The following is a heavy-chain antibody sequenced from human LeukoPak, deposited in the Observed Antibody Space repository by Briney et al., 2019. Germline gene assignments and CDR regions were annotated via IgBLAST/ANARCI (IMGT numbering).Heavy chain of an antibody. V-gene: IGHV1-2*02. CDR1: GYTFTGYY. J-gene: IGHJ4*02. Sequence: ASVKVSCKASGYTFTGYYMHWVRQAPGQGLEWMGWINPNSGGTNYAQKFQGRVTMTRDTSISTAYMELSWLRSDDTAVYYCARARIAVAGHFDYWGQGTLVTVSS. D-gene: IGHD6-19*01. CDR3: ARARIAVAGHFDY. CDR2: INPNSGGT.